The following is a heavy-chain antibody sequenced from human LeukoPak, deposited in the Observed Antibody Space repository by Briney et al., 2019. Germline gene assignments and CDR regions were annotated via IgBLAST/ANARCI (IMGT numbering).Heavy chain of an antibody. D-gene: IGHD6-13*01. J-gene: IGHJ5*02. Sequence: SQTLSLTCAISGDSVSSNSAAWTWIRQSPSRGLEWLGRTYYRSKWYNDYAVSVKSRITINPDTSKNQFSLRPNSVTPEDTAVYYCARGSSSSRPFDPWGQGTLVTVSS. CDR2: TYYRSKWYN. CDR1: GDSVSSNSAA. V-gene: IGHV6-1*01. CDR3: ARGSSSSRPFDP.